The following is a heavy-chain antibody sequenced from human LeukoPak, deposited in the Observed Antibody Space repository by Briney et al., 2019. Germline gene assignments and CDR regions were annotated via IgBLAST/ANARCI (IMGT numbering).Heavy chain of an antibody. CDR3: ARRAYGGVDY. J-gene: IGHJ4*02. CDR2: IYPGDSDT. Sequence: GESLQISCKGSGSSFTTYWIAWVRPMPGKGLEWMGVIYPGDSDTRYSPSFQGQVTISADKSISTAYLQWSSLKASDTAMYYCARRAYGGVDYWGQGTLVTVSS. D-gene: IGHD4-17*01. CDR1: GSSFTTYW. V-gene: IGHV5-51*01.